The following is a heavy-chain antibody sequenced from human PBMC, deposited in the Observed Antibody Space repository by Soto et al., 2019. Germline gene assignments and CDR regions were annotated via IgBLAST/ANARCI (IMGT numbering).Heavy chain of an antibody. Sequence: QVQLVQSGAEVRKPGSSVKVSCKASGGTFSRHAISWVRQSPGQGLEWMGGIIPIFGTANHAQKFQGRVTIIVDESTSTVYMELSSLRSEDTAMYYCARGWGYDSNDYYYAYWGQGTLVIVSS. J-gene: IGHJ4*02. CDR3: ARGWGYDSNDYYYAY. V-gene: IGHV1-69*01. CDR2: IIPIFGTA. CDR1: GGTFSRHA. D-gene: IGHD3-22*01.